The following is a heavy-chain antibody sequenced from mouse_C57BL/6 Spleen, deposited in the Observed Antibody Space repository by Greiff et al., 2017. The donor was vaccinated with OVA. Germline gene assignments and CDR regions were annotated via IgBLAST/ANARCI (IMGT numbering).Heavy chain of an antibody. CDR3: ASDGITTVVATGGLDY. J-gene: IGHJ2*01. CDR2: IYPRSGNT. Sequence: QVQLQQSGAELARPGASVKLSCKASGYTFTSYGISWVKQRTGQGLEWIGEIYPRSGNTYYNEKFKGKATLTADKSSSTAYMELRSLTSEYSAVYFGASDGITTVVATGGLDYWGQGTTLTVSS. CDR1: GYTFTSYG. D-gene: IGHD1-1*01. V-gene: IGHV1-81*01.